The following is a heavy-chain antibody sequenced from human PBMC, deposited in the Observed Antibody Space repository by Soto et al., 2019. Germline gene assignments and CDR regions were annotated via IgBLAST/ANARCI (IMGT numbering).Heavy chain of an antibody. Sequence: GESLKISCKGSGYSFTSYWISWVRQMPGKGLEWMGRIDPSDSYTNYSPSFQGHVTISADKSISTAYLRWSSLKASDTAMYYCASRSGSYFPYYYYYGMDVWGQGTTVTVSS. CDR3: ASRSGSYFPYYYYYGMDV. CDR1: GYSFTSYW. D-gene: IGHD1-26*01. J-gene: IGHJ6*02. CDR2: IDPSDSYT. V-gene: IGHV5-10-1*01.